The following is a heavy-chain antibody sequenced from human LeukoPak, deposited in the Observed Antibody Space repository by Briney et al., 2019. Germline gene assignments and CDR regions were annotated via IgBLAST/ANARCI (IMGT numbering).Heavy chain of an antibody. CDR1: GFTFSSYA. J-gene: IGHJ4*02. D-gene: IGHD3-22*01. CDR3: ANHQPYYDSSGYPDY. CDR2: ISGSGGST. Sequence: PGGSLRLSCAASGFTFSSYAMSWVRQAPGKGLEWVSAISGSGGSTYYADSVKGRFTISRDNSKNTLYPQMNSLRAEDTAVYYCANHQPYYDSSGYPDYWGQGTLVTVSS. V-gene: IGHV3-23*01.